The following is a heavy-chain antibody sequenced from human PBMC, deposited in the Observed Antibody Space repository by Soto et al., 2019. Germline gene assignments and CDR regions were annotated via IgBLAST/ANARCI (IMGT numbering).Heavy chain of an antibody. D-gene: IGHD5-12*01. CDR3: ARDLLAGRDGYNYGY. CDR2: IIPIFGTA. Sequence: ASVKVSCKASGGTFSSYAISWVRQAPGQGLEWMGGIIPIFGTANYAQKFQGRVTITADESTSTAYMELSSLRSEDTAVYYCARDLLAGRDGYNYGYWGQGTLVTVSS. CDR1: GGTFSSYA. J-gene: IGHJ4*02. V-gene: IGHV1-69*13.